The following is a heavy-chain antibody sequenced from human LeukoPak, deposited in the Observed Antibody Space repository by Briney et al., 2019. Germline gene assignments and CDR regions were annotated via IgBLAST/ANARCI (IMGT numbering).Heavy chain of an antibody. CDR1: GYTLTELS. CDR2: FDPEDGET. V-gene: IGHV1-24*01. Sequence: EASVKVSCKVPGYTLTELSMHWVRQAPGKGLEWMGGFDPEDGETIYAQKFQGRVTMTEDTSTDTAYMELSSLRSEDTAVYYCATAKFCGGDCYSYYFDYWGQGTLVTVSS. J-gene: IGHJ4*02. CDR3: ATAKFCGGDCYSYYFDY. D-gene: IGHD2-21*01.